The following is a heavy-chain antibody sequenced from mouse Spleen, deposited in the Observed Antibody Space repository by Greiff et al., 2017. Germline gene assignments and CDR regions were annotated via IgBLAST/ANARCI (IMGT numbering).Heavy chain of an antibody. CDR3: ARNWGYYSNFYAMDY. Sequence: QVQLQQSGPGLVQPSQSLSITCTVSGFSLTSYGVHWVRQSPGKGLEWLGVICSGGSTDYNAAFISRLSISKDNSKSQVFFKMNSLQADDTAIYYCARNWGYYSNFYAMDYWGQGTSVTVSS. CDR1: GFSLTSYG. CDR2: ICSGGST. V-gene: IGHV2-2*01. J-gene: IGHJ4*01. D-gene: IGHD2-5*01.